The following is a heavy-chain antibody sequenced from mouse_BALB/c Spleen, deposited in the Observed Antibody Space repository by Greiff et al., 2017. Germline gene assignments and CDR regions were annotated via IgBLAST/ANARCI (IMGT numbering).Heavy chain of an antibody. D-gene: IGHD1-1*01. CDR3: ARNYGSSYVDWYFDV. CDR1: GFTFSSYA. J-gene: IGHJ1*01. V-gene: IGHV5-6-5*01. CDR2: ISSGGST. Sequence: EVQRVESGGGLVKPGGSLKLSCAASGFTFSSYAMSWVRQTPEKRLEWVASISSGGSTYYPDSVKGRFTISRDNARNILYLQMSSLRSEDTAMYYCARNYGSSYVDWYFDVWGAGTTVTVSS.